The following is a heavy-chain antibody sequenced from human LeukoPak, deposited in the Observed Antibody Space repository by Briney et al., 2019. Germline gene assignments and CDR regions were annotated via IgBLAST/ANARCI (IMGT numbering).Heavy chain of an antibody. D-gene: IGHD1-1*01. CDR3: ARDGRGMDV. Sequence: GGSLRLSCAASGFTFSTYAMSWVRQAPGKGLEWVSAISGSGGTTYYADSVKGRFTVSRDNSKNTLYLQMNSLRAEDTAVYYCARDGRGMDVWGQGTTVTVSS. V-gene: IGHV3-23*01. J-gene: IGHJ6*02. CDR2: ISGSGGTT. CDR1: GFTFSTYA.